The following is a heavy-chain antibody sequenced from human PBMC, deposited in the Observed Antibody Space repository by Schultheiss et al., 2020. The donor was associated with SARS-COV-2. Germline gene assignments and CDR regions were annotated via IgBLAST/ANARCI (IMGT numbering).Heavy chain of an antibody. CDR2: ISSNGGST. D-gene: IGHD6-19*01. CDR3: VKCRHGSGWYDRLNYYYYMDV. Sequence: GGSLRLSCSASGFTFSSYAMHWVRQAPGKGLEYVSAISSNGGSTYYADSVKGRFTISRDNSKNTLYLQMSSLRAEDTAVYYCVKCRHGSGWYDRLNYYYYMDVWGKGTTVTVSS. J-gene: IGHJ6*03. V-gene: IGHV3-64D*09. CDR1: GFTFSSYA.